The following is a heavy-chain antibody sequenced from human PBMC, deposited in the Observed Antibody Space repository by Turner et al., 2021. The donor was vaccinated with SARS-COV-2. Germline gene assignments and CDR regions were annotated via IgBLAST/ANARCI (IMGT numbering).Heavy chain of an antibody. J-gene: IGHJ3*02. CDR2: IIPIFGRT. V-gene: IGHV1-69*06. Sequence: QVLLVQSGAEVKKPGSSVKVSCKTSGGPFNRYAISWVRQAPGQGIEWMGAIIPIFGRTNYAQNFLGRVTITADKSTSTAYMELSSLRSEDTATYYCARETGYSSSSGYTFDIWGQGTRVTVSS. CDR1: GGPFNRYA. D-gene: IGHD6-6*01. CDR3: ARETGYSSSSGYTFDI.